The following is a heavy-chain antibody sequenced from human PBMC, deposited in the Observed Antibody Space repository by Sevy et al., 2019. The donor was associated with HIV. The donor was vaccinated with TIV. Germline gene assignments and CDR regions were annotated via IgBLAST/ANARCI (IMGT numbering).Heavy chain of an antibody. V-gene: IGHV3-21*06. CDR3: AGDYSSGWRKFNLFDP. J-gene: IGHJ5*02. D-gene: IGHD6-19*01. CDR1: GFSFSTYS. Sequence: GGSLRLSCVASGFSFSTYSMNWVRQAPGKGLEWVSSISSSSSYIDYAYSVEGRFTISRDNAKNSLYLQMNSLRAEDTAVYYCAGDYSSGWRKFNLFDPWGQGTLVTVSS. CDR2: ISSSSSYI.